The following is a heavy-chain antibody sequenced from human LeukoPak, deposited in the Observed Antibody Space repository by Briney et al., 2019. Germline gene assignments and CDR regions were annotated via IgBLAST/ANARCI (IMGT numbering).Heavy chain of an antibody. J-gene: IGHJ3*02. CDR2: VKGDEIST. D-gene: IGHD2-21*01. Sequence: PGGSLRLSCAASGFTFTNFWMHWVRQAPGGGLVWVSRVKGDEISTLYADSVKGRFTISRDNAKNTLYLQMNSLRADDTAVYYCATGPYSAFEMWGQGTMVTVSS. CDR1: GFTFTNFW. V-gene: IGHV3-74*01. CDR3: ATGPYSAFEM.